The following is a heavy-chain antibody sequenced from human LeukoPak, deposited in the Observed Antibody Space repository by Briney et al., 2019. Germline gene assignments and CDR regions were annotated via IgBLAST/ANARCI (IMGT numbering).Heavy chain of an antibody. CDR3: ARNLGYCSSTSCYDRQIYYYYGMDV. CDR1: GFTFSSCG. CDR2: IWYDGSNK. J-gene: IGHJ6*04. D-gene: IGHD2-2*01. V-gene: IGHV3-33*01. Sequence: GGSLRLSCAASGFTFSSCGMHWVRQAPGKGLEWVAVIWYDGSNKYYADSVKGRFTISRDNSKNTLYLQMNSLRAEDTAVYYCARNLGYCSSTSCYDRQIYYYYGMDVWGKGTTVTVSS.